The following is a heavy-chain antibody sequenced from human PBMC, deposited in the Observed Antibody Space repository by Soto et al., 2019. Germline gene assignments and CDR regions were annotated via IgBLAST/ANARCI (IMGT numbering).Heavy chain of an antibody. J-gene: IGHJ4*02. V-gene: IGHV3-48*02. D-gene: IGHD2-15*01. CDR2: ISSSSSTI. CDR3: VRGGGFKIDY. CDR1: GFTLSSYS. Sequence: EVQLVESGGRLVQPGGSVRLSCAASGFTLSSYSMNWARQAPGKGLEWVSYISSSSSTIYYADSVKGPFTISTDNAKNSLYLQMNGVSDEDTAGDYFVRGGGFKIDYWGQGTLVTVSS.